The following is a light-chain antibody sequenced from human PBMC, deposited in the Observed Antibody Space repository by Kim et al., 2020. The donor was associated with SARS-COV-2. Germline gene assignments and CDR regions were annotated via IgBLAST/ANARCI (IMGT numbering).Light chain of an antibody. CDR1: QSVSSSY. CDR3: QQYGSSPQT. Sequence: EIVLTQSPGTLSLSPGERATLSCRASQSVSSSYLAWYQQKPEQAPRLLIYGASSRATGIPDRFSGSGSGTDFTLTISRLEPEDFAVYYCQQYGSSPQTFGQGTKLEI. J-gene: IGKJ2*01. CDR2: GAS. V-gene: IGKV3-20*01.